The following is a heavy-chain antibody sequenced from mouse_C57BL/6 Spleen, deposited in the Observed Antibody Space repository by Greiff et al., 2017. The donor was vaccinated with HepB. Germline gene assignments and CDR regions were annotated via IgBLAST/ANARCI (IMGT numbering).Heavy chain of an antibody. J-gene: IGHJ2*01. CDR1: GYTFTSYD. V-gene: IGHV1-85*01. CDR2: IYPRDGST. Sequence: VQLQQSGPELVKPGASVKLSCKASGYTFTSYDINWVKQRPGQGLEWIGWIYPRDGSTKYNEKFKGKATLTVDTSSSTAYMELHSLTSEDSAVYCCARSLITTVVAGFDYWGQGTTLTVSS. D-gene: IGHD1-1*01. CDR3: ARSLITTVVAGFDY.